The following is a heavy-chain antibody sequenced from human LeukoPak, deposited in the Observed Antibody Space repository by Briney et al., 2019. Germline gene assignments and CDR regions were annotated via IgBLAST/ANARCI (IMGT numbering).Heavy chain of an antibody. V-gene: IGHV3-15*01. Sequence: GGSLRLSCAASGLTFSNAWMSWVRQAPGKGLEWVGRIKSRTDGGTTDYAAPVKGRFTISRDNSKNTLYLQMNSLRAEDTAVYYCAKDRVYYYDSSGYYSDYWGQGTLVTVSS. CDR1: GLTFSNAW. CDR2: IKSRTDGGTT. CDR3: AKDRVYYYDSSGYYSDY. J-gene: IGHJ4*02. D-gene: IGHD3-22*01.